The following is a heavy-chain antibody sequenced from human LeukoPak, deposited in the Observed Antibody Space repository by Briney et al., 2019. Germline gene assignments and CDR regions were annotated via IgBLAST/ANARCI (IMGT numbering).Heavy chain of an antibody. D-gene: IGHD1-26*01. V-gene: IGHV3-23*01. CDR3: AKPSVGATNY. Sequence: PGGSLRLSCAASGFTFSSYSMNWVRQAPGKGLEWVSGISWNSDSIGYADSVKGRFTISRDNSKNTLYLQMNSLRAEDTAVYYCAKPSVGATNYWGQGTLVTVSS. CDR1: GFTFSSYS. CDR2: ISWNSDSI. J-gene: IGHJ4*02.